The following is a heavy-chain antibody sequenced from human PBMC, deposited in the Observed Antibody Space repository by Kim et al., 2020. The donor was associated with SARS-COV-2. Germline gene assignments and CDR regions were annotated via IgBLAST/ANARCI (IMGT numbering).Heavy chain of an antibody. V-gene: IGHV1-46*01. CDR1: GYTFTTFY. D-gene: IGHD6-19*01. J-gene: IGHJ4*02. CDR3: ARDSHGSGSGVFDY. CDR2: INPSGDST. Sequence: ASVKVSCKASGYTFTTFYIHWVRQAPGQGLEWLGMINPSGDSTNYAQRFQGRLTMASDTSTTTVYMELSSLRSEDTALYYCARDSHGSGSGVFDYWGQGTLVTVSS.